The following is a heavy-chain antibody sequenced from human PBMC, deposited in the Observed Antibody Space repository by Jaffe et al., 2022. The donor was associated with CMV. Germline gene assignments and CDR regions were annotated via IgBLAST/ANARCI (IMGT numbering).Heavy chain of an antibody. CDR1: GGSISSSSYY. J-gene: IGHJ3*02. CDR3: ARLDYGDYGSITFDI. CDR2: IYYSGST. V-gene: IGHV4-39*01. Sequence: QLQLQESGPGLVKPSETLSLTCTVSGGSISSSSYYWGWIRQPPGKGLEWIGSIYYSGSTYYNPSLKSRVTISVDTSKNQFSLKLSSVTAADTAVYYCARLDYGDYGSITFDIWGQGTMVTVSS. D-gene: IGHD4-17*01.